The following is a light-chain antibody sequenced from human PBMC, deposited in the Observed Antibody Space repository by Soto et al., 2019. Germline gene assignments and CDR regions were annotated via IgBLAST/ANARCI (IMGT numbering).Light chain of an antibody. J-gene: IGKJ2*01. Sequence: DIVMTQSPDSLAVSLGERATINCKSSQSVLYSSNNKNYLAWYQQKPGQPPKLLIHWASTRESGVPDRFSGSGSGTDFTLTIRSLQAEDVAVYYCQQYYSTPPYTFGQGTKLELK. CDR2: WAS. V-gene: IGKV4-1*01. CDR3: QQYYSTPPYT. CDR1: QSVLYSSNNKNY.